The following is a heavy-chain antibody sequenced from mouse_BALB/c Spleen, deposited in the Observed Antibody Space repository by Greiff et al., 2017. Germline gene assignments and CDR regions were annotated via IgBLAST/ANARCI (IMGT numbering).Heavy chain of an antibody. CDR2: INPNNGGT. CDR1: GYTFTDYN. Sequence: EVKLVESGPELVKPGASVKIPCKASGYTFTDYNMDWVKQSHGKSLEWIGDINPNNGGTIYNQKFKGKATLTVDKSSSTAYMELRSLTSEDTAVYYCARRGDYDYGYAMDYWGQGTSVTVSS. J-gene: IGHJ4*01. V-gene: IGHV1-18*01. CDR3: ARRGDYDYGYAMDY. D-gene: IGHD2-4*01.